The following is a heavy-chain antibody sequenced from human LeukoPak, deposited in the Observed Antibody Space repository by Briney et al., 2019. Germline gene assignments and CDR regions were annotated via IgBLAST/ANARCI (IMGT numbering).Heavy chain of an antibody. D-gene: IGHD3-22*01. V-gene: IGHV1-2*06. Sequence: ASVKVSCKASGYTFTGYYMHWVRQAPGQGLEWMGRINPNSGGTNYAQKFQGRVTMTRDTSNSTAYMELSRLRSDDTAVYYCARDLYYYDSSGYYPWGQGTLVTVSS. CDR2: INPNSGGT. CDR3: ARDLYYYDSSGYYP. J-gene: IGHJ5*02. CDR1: GYTFTGYY.